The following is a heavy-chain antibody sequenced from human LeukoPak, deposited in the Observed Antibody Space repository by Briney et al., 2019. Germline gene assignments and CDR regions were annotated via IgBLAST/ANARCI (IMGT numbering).Heavy chain of an antibody. CDR2: INHSGST. CDR3: ARGRGARSSRWYNWFDP. Sequence: SETLSLTCTVSGGSIRSSTYYWGWIRQPPGKGLEWIGEINHSGSTNYNPSLKSRVTISIDTSKNQFSLEMSSVTAADTAVYYCARGRGARSSRWYNWFDPWGQGTLVTVSS. D-gene: IGHD6-13*01. V-gene: IGHV4-39*07. J-gene: IGHJ5*02. CDR1: GGSIRSSTYY.